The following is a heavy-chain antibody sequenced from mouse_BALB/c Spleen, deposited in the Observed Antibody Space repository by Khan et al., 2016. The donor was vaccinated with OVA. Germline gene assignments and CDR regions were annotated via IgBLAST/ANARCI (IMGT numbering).Heavy chain of an antibody. J-gene: IGHJ4*01. CDR3: ARRTTGYAMDY. V-gene: IGHV1-4*01. CDR1: GYTFTSYT. CDR2: INPSSGYT. D-gene: IGHD2-14*01. Sequence: QVQLKESGAELARPGASVKMSCKASGYTFTSYTMHWVKQRPGQGLEWIGYINPSSGYTNYNQKFKDKATLTADKSSSTAYMQLSSLTSEDSAVYYCARRTTGYAMDYWGQGTSVTVSS.